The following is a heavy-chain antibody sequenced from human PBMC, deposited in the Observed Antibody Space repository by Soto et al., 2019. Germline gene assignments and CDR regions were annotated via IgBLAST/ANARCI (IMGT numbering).Heavy chain of an antibody. CDR2: IHYSGST. D-gene: IGHD6-19*01. Sequence: SETLSVTCTVSGGSVSRGSYYWSWILQPPGKGPEWIGYIHYSGSTNYNPSLKSRVTISVDTSKNQFSLKLSSVTAADTAVYYCARDRYGAVAGTKYYYYYSGMDVWGQGTTVTVSS. CDR3: ARDRYGAVAGTKYYYYYSGMDV. CDR1: GGSVSRGSYY. J-gene: IGHJ6*02. V-gene: IGHV4-61*01.